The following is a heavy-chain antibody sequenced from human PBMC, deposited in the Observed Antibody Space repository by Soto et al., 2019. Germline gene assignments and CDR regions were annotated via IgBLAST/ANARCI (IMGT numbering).Heavy chain of an antibody. Sequence: PSETLSLTCAVYGGSFSGYYWSWIRQPPGKGLEWIGEINHNGSTNYNPSLKSRVTISVDTSKNQFSLKLSSVTAADTAVYYCARGPHYDILTGPPDYWGQGTLVTVSS. CDR3: ARGPHYDILTGPPDY. J-gene: IGHJ4*02. CDR1: GGSFSGYY. D-gene: IGHD3-9*01. CDR2: INHNGST. V-gene: IGHV4-34*01.